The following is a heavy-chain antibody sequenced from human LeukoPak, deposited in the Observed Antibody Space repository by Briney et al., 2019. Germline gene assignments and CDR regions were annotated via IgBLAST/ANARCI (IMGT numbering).Heavy chain of an antibody. V-gene: IGHV3-23*01. CDR1: GFTFSSYA. J-gene: IGHJ1*01. CDR3: ARMARGLSSGWYSEYFQH. D-gene: IGHD6-19*01. Sequence: PGGSLRLSCAASGFTFSSYAMTWVRHAPGKGLEWISAITNSGSNTYYADSVKGRFTISRDNSKDTLFLQMNSLRAEDTAVYYCARMARGLSSGWYSEYFQHWGQGTLVTVSS. CDR2: ITNSGSNT.